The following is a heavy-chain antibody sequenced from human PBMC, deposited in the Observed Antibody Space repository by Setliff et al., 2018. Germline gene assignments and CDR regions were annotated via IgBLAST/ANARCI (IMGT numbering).Heavy chain of an antibody. CDR2: IHQDGSER. CDR1: GYTFTSYG. CDR3: ARDPHFDS. Sequence: ASVKVSCKASGYTFTSYGISWVRQAPGQGLEWVANIHQDGSERHYVDSVKGRFSISRDNAKNSLYLQMNSLRAEDTAVYYCARDPHFDSWGQGTLVTVSS. J-gene: IGHJ4*02. V-gene: IGHV3-7*01.